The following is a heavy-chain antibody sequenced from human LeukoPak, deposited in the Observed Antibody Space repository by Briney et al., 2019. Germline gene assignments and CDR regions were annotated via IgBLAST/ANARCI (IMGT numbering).Heavy chain of an antibody. J-gene: IGHJ4*02. CDR3: ARASYGDYGLDY. CDR1: GFTFSSYS. CDR2: ISSSSSYI. D-gene: IGHD4-17*01. Sequence: KPGGSLRLSCAASGFTFSSYSMHWVRQAPGKGLEWVSSISSSSSYIYYADSVKGRFTISRDNAKNSLYLQMNSLRAEDTAVYYCARASYGDYGLDYWGQGTLVTVSS. V-gene: IGHV3-21*01.